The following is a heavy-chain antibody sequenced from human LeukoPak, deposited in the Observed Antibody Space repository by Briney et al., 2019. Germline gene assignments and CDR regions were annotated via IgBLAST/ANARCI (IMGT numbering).Heavy chain of an antibody. CDR2: IYTGGLT. J-gene: IGHJ4*02. CDR3: ARDNAPAGGGLDY. V-gene: IGHV3-53*01. D-gene: IGHD2-2*01. CDR1: GFTVSSSH. Sequence: QPGGSLRLSCAASGFTVSSSHMTWVRQAPGKGLEWVSEIYTGGLTFYADSVTGRFTISRDNSKNTVYLQMNSLGVEDTARYYCARDNAPAGGGLDYWGQGTLVTVSS.